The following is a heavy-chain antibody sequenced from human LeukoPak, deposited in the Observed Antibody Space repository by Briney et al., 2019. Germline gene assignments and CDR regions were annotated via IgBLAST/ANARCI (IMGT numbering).Heavy chain of an antibody. CDR3: ARLIAVTNIVDYFDY. J-gene: IGHJ4*02. D-gene: IGHD6-19*01. Sequence: GSLRLSCAASGFTFSSYGMHWVRQAPGKGLEWIGYTYYSGSTNYNPSLKSRVTISVDTSKNQFSLKLSSVTAADTAVYYCARLIAVTNIVDYFDYWGQGTLVTVSS. CDR2: TYYSGST. CDR1: GFTFSSYG. V-gene: IGHV4-59*01.